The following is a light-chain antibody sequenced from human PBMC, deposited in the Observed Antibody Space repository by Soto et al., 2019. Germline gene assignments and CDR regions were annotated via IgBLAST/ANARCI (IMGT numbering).Light chain of an antibody. CDR2: MAS. CDR1: QSISSL. V-gene: IGKV1-5*03. Sequence: DIQMTQSPSTLSASVGDRVTITCRASQSISSLLAWYQQKPGRAPTLLIYMASTLESGVPSRFSGSGSGTEFTLTISSLQPDDFATYYCQQYNSYPLTFGQGTRLEIK. J-gene: IGKJ5*01. CDR3: QQYNSYPLT.